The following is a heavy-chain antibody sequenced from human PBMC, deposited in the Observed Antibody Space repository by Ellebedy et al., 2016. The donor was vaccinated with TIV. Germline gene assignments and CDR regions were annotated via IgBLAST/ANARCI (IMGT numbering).Heavy chain of an antibody. Sequence: GGSLRLSCAASGFTFRNFAMTWVRQAPGKGLEWVSSISSSGVSTDYADSVRGRVTISRDNSKNTLYLQMNSLRADDSAVYYCAKLDSSGYYYGRFDYWGQGNLVTVSS. CDR2: ISSSGVST. J-gene: IGHJ4*02. V-gene: IGHV3-23*01. D-gene: IGHD3-22*01. CDR1: GFTFRNFA. CDR3: AKLDSSGYYYGRFDY.